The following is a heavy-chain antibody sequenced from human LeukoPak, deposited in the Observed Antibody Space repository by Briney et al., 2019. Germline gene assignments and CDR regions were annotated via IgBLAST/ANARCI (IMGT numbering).Heavy chain of an antibody. Sequence: SETLSLTYAVSGGSITSTTDSWAWIRQSPGKGLEWIGRIYSSGQSYYKVSLRSRVTMSVDTSKDLFSLKLTSVTAADTAVYYCARAPVSTAYLHYYSMDVWGKGTMVTVSS. CDR1: GGSITSTTDS. CDR2: IYSSGQS. V-gene: IGHV4-39*07. J-gene: IGHJ6*03. D-gene: IGHD3-16*01. CDR3: ARAPVSTAYLHYYSMDV.